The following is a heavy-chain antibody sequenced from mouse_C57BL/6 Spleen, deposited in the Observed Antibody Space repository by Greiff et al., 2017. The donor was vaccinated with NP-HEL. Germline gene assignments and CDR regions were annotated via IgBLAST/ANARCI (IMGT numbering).Heavy chain of an antibody. Sequence: DVMLVESGGGLVQPGGSLSLSCAASGFTFTDYYMSWVRQPPGKALEWLGFIRNKANGYTTEYSASVKGRFTISRDNSQSILYLQMNALRAEDSATYYCARSFYEYERHFDYWGQGTTLTVSA. CDR3: ARSFYEYERHFDY. J-gene: IGHJ2*01. CDR1: GFTFTDYY. CDR2: IRNKANGYTT. D-gene: IGHD2-4*01. V-gene: IGHV7-3*01.